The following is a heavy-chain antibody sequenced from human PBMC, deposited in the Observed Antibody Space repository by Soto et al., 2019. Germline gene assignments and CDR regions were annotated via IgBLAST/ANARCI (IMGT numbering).Heavy chain of an antibody. V-gene: IGHV4-34*01. CDR3: ARGGHRYCSSTSCYRDNWFDP. CDR1: GGSFSGYY. Sequence: SGTLSLTCAVYGGSFSGYYWSWIRQPPGKGLEWIGEINHSGSTNYNPSLKSRVTISVDTSKNQFSLKLSSVTAADTAVYYCARGGHRYCSSTSCYRDNWFDPWGQGTLVTVSS. D-gene: IGHD2-2*02. CDR2: INHSGST. J-gene: IGHJ5*02.